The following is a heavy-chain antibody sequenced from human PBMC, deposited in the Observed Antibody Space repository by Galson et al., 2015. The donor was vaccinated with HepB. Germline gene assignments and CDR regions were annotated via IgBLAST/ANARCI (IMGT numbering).Heavy chain of an antibody. J-gene: IGHJ4*02. V-gene: IGHV3-11*06. CDR3: AREVYSYSYDL. CDR2: ISSGSSFT. Sequence: SLRLSCAASGFTFSDYYMSWIRQAPGKGLEWVSYISSGSSFTMYADSVKGRFTISRDNAKNSLYLQIHSLRAEDTAVYYCAREVYSYSYDLWGQGTLVTVSS. CDR1: GFTFSDYY. D-gene: IGHD5-18*01.